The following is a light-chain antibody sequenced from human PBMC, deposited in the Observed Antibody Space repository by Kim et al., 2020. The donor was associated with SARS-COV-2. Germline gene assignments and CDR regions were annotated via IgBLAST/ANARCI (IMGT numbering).Light chain of an antibody. CDR1: QSINTY. J-gene: IGKJ4*01. CDR3: QHRDTWPLT. Sequence: LYPGKRATLSCRASQSINTYLAWYQQRPGQAPRLLIFDASNRATGIPARFSGSGSGTDFTLTISSLEPEDFAVYYCQHRDTWPLTFGGGTKVDIK. CDR2: DAS. V-gene: IGKV3-11*01.